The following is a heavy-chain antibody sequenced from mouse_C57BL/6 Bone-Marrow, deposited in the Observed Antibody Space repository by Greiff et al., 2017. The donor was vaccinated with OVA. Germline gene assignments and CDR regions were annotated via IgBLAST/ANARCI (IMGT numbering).Heavy chain of an antibody. Sequence: QVQLQQPGAELVKPGASVKMSCEASGYTFTSYWITWVKQRPGQGLEWIGDIYPGSGSTNYNEKFKSKATLTVDTSSSTAYMQLSSLTSEDSAVYYCAIAYYSNYVYYFDYWGQGTTLTVSS. D-gene: IGHD2-5*01. V-gene: IGHV1-55*01. CDR1: GYTFTSYW. CDR3: AIAYYSNYVYYFDY. J-gene: IGHJ2*01. CDR2: IYPGSGST.